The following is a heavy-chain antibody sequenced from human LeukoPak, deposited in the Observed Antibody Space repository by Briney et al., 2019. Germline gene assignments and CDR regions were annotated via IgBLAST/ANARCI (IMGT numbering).Heavy chain of an antibody. Sequence: PGGSLRLSCVASGFTFGGYWMSWVRQPPGRGLEWVANIKQDGNEKYYVGSVKGRFTISRDNAKYSLYLQMNSLRVDDTAIYFCAKGYKLGPAAKYGLDVWGRGTTVIVSS. CDR2: IKQDGNEK. J-gene: IGHJ6*02. D-gene: IGHD5-12*01. CDR3: AKGYKLGPAAKYGLDV. V-gene: IGHV3-7*01. CDR1: GFTFGGYW.